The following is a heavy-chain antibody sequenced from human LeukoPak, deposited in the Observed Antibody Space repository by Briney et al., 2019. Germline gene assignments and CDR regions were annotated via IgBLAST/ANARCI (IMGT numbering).Heavy chain of an antibody. J-gene: IGHJ4*02. V-gene: IGHV3-30*18. CDR1: GFTFSSHG. CDR2: ISYDGSNK. CDR3: AKDLYFDY. Sequence: GGSLRLSCAASGFTFSSHGMHWVRQAPGKGLEWVAVISYDGSNKYYADSVKGRFTISRDNSKNTLYPQMNSLRAEDTAVYYCAKDLYFDYWGQGTLVTVSS.